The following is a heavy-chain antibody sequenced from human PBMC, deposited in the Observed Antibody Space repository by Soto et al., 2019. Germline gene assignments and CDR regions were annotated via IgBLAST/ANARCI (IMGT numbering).Heavy chain of an antibody. D-gene: IGHD2-8*01. Sequence: ASVKVSCKASGYTFTSYDINWVRQATGQGLEWMGWMNPNSGNTGYAQKFQGRVTMTRNTSISTAYMELSSLRSEDTAVYYCARRASGEIVLMVYAKHPLKSDYYYYMDVWGKGTTVTVSS. CDR3: ARRASGEIVLMVYAKHPLKSDYYYYMDV. CDR2: MNPNSGNT. CDR1: GYTFTSYD. J-gene: IGHJ6*03. V-gene: IGHV1-8*01.